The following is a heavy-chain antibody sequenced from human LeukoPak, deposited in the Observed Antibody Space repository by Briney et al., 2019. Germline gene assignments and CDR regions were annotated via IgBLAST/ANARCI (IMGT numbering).Heavy chain of an antibody. J-gene: IGHJ4*02. V-gene: IGHV3-23*01. CDR2: ISGSGGST. D-gene: IGHD6-19*01. CDR1: RFTFSSYG. Sequence: GGTLRLSCAASRFTFSSYGMSWVRQAPGKGLEWVSAISGSGGSTYYADSVKGRFTISRDNSKNTLYLQMNSLRAEDTAVYYCATPGQWLVRGYFDYWGQGTLVTVSS. CDR3: ATPGQWLVRGYFDY.